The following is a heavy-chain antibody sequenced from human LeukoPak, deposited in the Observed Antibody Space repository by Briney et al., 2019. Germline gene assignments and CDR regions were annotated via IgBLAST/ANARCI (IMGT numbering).Heavy chain of an antibody. Sequence: PGRSLRLSCAASGFTFSSYATHWVRQAPGKGLEWVAVISYDGSNKYYADSVKGRFTISRDNSKNTLYLQMNSLRAEDTAVYYCARGVEGYCSSTSCYKRFFVDVWGKGTTVTVSS. CDR1: GFTFSSYA. D-gene: IGHD2-2*02. CDR3: ARGVEGYCSSTSCYKRFFVDV. V-gene: IGHV3-30*01. J-gene: IGHJ6*04. CDR2: ISYDGSNK.